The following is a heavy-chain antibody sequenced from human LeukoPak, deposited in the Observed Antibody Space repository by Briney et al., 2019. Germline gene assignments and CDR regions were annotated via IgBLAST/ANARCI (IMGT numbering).Heavy chain of an antibody. CDR2: IYPSDSDT. CDR3: ARTMVRGVITSSFDF. J-gene: IGHJ4*02. V-gene: IGHV5-51*01. Sequence: GESLKLSCKGSGYSFTSYWIGWLRQMPGKGLEWMGIIYPSDSDTRYSPSFQSQVTISADKSVSTAYLQWSSLEASDTAMYYCARTMVRGVITSSFDFWGQGTLVTVSS. CDR1: GYSFTSYW. D-gene: IGHD3-10*01.